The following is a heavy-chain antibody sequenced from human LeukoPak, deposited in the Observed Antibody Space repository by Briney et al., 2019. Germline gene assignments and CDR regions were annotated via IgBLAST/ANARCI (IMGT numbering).Heavy chain of an antibody. CDR3: ARDFGYCSSTSCRIYYYYGMDV. CDR1: GGSISSYY. Sequence: PSETLSLTCTVSGGSISSYYWSWIRQPAGNGLEWIGRIYTGGSTNYNPSLKSRVTMSVDTSKNQFSLKLSSVTAADTAVYYCARDFGYCSSTSCRIYYYYGMDVWGQGTTVTVSS. CDR2: IYTGGST. V-gene: IGHV4-4*07. D-gene: IGHD2-2*01. J-gene: IGHJ6*02.